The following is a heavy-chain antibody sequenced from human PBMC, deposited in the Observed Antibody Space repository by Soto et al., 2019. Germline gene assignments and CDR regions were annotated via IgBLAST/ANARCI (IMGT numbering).Heavy chain of an antibody. D-gene: IGHD1-1*01. CDR3: ARGKLERAYYFDY. CDR1: GGTFSSYT. CDR2: IIPILGIA. V-gene: IGHV1-69*02. J-gene: IGHJ4*02. Sequence: QVQLVQSGAEVQKPGSSVKVSCKASGGTFSSYTISWVRQAPGQGLEWMGRIIPILGIANYAQKFQGRVTITADKSTSTAYMELSSLRSEDTAVYYCARGKLERAYYFDYWGQGTLVTVSS.